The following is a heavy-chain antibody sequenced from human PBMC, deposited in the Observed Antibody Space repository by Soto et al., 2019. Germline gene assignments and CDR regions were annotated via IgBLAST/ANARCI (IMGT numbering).Heavy chain of an antibody. J-gene: IGHJ4*02. V-gene: IGHV1-8*01. D-gene: IGHD2-15*01. CDR1: GYTFTSYD. CDR2: MYPNSGNT. CDR3: ARNHCSGGSCSDDY. Sequence: ASVKVSCKASGYTFTSYDINWVRQATGQGLEWMGWMYPNSGNTGYAQKFQGRVTMTRNTSISTAYMELSSLRSEDTAVYYCARNHCSGGSCSDDYWGQGTLVTVSS.